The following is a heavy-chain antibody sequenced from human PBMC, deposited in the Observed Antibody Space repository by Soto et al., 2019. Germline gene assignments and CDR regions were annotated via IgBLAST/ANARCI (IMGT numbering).Heavy chain of an antibody. Sequence: QITVKESSLTLVKPTQTLTLTCTFSGFSLSTNAMGVGWILQSPGKAMEWLALIYWDDDKRYGPSLRSRLTITQDPSKNQVDLTMTNMDLVDTATSYCARLTRRVYDLDRLWEKFDYWGQGTLVTVSS. D-gene: IGHD5-12*01. CDR3: ARLTRRVYDLDRLWEKFDY. CDR2: IYWDDDK. CDR1: GFSLSTNAMG. J-gene: IGHJ4*02. V-gene: IGHV2-5*05.